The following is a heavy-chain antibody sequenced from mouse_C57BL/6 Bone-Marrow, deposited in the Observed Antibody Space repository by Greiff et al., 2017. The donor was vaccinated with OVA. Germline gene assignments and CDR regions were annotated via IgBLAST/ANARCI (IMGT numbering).Heavy chain of an antibody. V-gene: IGHV5-12*01. CDR1: GFTFSDYY. D-gene: IGHD4-1*01. Sequence: EVKLEESGGGLVQPGGSLKLSCAASGFTFSDYYMYWVRQTPEKRLEWVAYISNGGGSTYYPDTVKGRFTISRDNAKNTLYLQMSRLKSEDTAMYYCARRGLTGYYFDYWGQGTTLTVSS. CDR3: ARRGLTGYYFDY. CDR2: ISNGGGST. J-gene: IGHJ2*01.